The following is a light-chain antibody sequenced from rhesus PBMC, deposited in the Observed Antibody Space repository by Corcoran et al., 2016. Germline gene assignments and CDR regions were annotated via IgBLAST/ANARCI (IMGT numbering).Light chain of an antibody. CDR1: QNIYSN. J-gene: IGKJ2*01. V-gene: IGKV1S12*01. CDR3: QHYYDNPYS. CDR2: AAS. Sequence: DIQMTQSPSALSASVGDRVTISCRARQNIYSNLAWYQQKQGKAPKLLIYAASRLQTGIPSRFSGSGSGTDFTLTISSLQPEDSAAYYCQHYYDNPYSFGQGTKVEIK.